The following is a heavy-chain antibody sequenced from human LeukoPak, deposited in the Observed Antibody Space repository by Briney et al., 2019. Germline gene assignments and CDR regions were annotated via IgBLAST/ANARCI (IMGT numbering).Heavy chain of an antibody. CDR1: GYSISSGYY. J-gene: IGHJ4*02. D-gene: IGHD4-17*01. CDR2: IYHSGST. Sequence: SSETLSLTCTVSGYSISSGYYWGWIRQPPGKGLEWIGSIYHSGSTYYNPSLKSRVTILVDTSKNQFSLKLSSVTAADTAVYYCASAVTTSPFDNWGQGTLVTVSS. CDR3: ASAVTTSPFDN. V-gene: IGHV4-38-2*02.